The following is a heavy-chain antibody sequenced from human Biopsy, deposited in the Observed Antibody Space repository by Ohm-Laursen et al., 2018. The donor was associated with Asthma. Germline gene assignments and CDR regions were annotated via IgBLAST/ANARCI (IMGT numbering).Heavy chain of an antibody. CDR3: ASGPEWYGLDV. CDR1: RGSLRVYV. D-gene: IGHD3-3*01. V-gene: IGHV4-34*01. Sequence: SETLSLTCSVYRGSLRVYVWSWIRQPPGKGLEWIGESNQGGSPTFNPYLKSRVTISRDTSKNQLSLKLRSVTAADTAVYYCASGPEWYGLDVWGQGTAVTVSS. CDR2: SNQGGSP. J-gene: IGHJ6*02.